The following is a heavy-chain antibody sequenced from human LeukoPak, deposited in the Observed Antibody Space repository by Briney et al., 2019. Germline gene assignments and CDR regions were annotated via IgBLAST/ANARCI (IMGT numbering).Heavy chain of an antibody. CDR2: ISANGGRT. D-gene: IGHD2-8*02. Sequence: GGSLRLSSASSGLTFSGYVMSWARQAPGKGLEWVPAISANGGRTYYTEALKGPFTISRDNSKNTLYLQMNSLRADDTAVYYCAKGPERRGFCSGSACYSDCWGQGTLVTVSS. V-gene: IGHV3-23*01. CDR3: AKGPERRGFCSGSACYSDC. CDR1: GLTFSGYV. J-gene: IGHJ4*02.